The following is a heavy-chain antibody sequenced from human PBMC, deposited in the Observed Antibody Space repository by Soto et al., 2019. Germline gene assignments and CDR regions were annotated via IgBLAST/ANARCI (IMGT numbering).Heavy chain of an antibody. J-gene: IGHJ6*02. V-gene: IGHV1-69*01. CDR2: IIPSFATA. CDR3: ARNHGSLVPAATGGYFYYGLDV. CDR1: GGTFSSYA. Sequence: QVQLVQSGAEVKKPGSSVKVSCKASGGTFSSYALSWVRQAPGQGLEWMGGIIPSFATANYAQKFQGRVTRTADESTSTGYMEVSSLRSEDTAVYYCARNHGSLVPAATGGYFYYGLDVWGQGTTVIVSS. D-gene: IGHD2-2*01.